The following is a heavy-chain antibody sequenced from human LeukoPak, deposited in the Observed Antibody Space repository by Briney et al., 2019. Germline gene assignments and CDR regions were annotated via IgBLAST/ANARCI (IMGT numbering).Heavy chain of an antibody. V-gene: IGHV1-8*01. J-gene: IGHJ4*02. CDR3: ARDLMTTVTSSFDY. D-gene: IGHD4-11*01. Sequence: GASVEVSCKASGYTFTSYDINWVRQATGQGLEWMGWMNPNSGNTGYAQKFQGRVTMTRNTSISTAYMELSSPRSEDTAVYYCARDLMTTVTSSFDYWGQGTLVTVSS. CDR1: GYTFTSYD. CDR2: MNPNSGNT.